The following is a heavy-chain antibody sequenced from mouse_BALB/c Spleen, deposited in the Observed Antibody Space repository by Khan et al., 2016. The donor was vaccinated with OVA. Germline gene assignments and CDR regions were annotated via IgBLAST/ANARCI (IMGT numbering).Heavy chain of an antibody. CDR1: GFSLSRYN. CDR3: ARAYYRYDGYYAMDY. Sequence: VKLVESGPGLVAPSQSLSITCTVSGFSLSRYNIHWVRQPPGKGLEWLGMIWGGGGTDYNSTLKSRLSISKDNSKSQVFLKLNSLQTDDTAMYYWARAYYRYDGYYAMDYWGQGTSVTVSS. D-gene: IGHD2-14*01. V-gene: IGHV2-6-4*01. J-gene: IGHJ4*01. CDR2: IWGGGGT.